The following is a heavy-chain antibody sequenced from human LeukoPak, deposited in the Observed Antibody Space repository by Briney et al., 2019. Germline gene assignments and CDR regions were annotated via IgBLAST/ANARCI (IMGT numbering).Heavy chain of an antibody. Sequence: GGSLRLSCAASGFTFSSYSVNWVRQAPGKGLEWVSSISSSSSYIYYADSVKGRFTISRDNAKNSLYLQMNSLRAEDTAVYYCARDLDSSGYYYTFDYWGQGTLVTVSS. V-gene: IGHV3-21*01. J-gene: IGHJ4*02. CDR2: ISSSSSYI. D-gene: IGHD3-22*01. CDR3: ARDLDSSGYYYTFDY. CDR1: GFTFSSYS.